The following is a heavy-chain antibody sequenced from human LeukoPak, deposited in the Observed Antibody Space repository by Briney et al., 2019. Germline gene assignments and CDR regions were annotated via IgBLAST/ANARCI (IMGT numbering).Heavy chain of an antibody. CDR2: ISANGGGT. Sequence: GGSLRLSCAASGFTFSSFVMSWVRQAPGKGLEWVSTISANGGGTYHADSVKGRFTISRDNSKSTLSLQMNSLRVEDTAVYYCAKSRGAYVAQGSDYCGQGTLVTVSS. J-gene: IGHJ4*02. V-gene: IGHV3-23*01. CDR1: GFTFSSFV. D-gene: IGHD6-25*01. CDR3: AKSRGAYVAQGSDY.